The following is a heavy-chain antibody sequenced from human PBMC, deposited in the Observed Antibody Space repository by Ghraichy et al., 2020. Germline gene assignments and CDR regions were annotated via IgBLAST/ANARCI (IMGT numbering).Heavy chain of an antibody. V-gene: IGHV4-31*03. CDR2: IYYSGST. Sequence: SETLSLTCTVSGGSISSGGYYWSWIRQHPGKGLEWIGYIYYSGSTYYNPSLKSRVTISVDTSKNQFSLKLSSVTAADTAVYYCARVRGVVPRGDAFDIWGQGTMVTVSS. D-gene: IGHD2-15*01. CDR1: GGSISSGGYY. CDR3: ARVRGVVPRGDAFDI. J-gene: IGHJ3*02.